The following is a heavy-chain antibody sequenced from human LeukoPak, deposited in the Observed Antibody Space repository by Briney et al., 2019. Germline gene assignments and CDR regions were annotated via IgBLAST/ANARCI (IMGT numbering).Heavy chain of an antibody. CDR1: GYTFTSYY. Sequence: ASVKVSCKASGYTFTSYYMHWVRQAPGQGLEWMGIINPSGGSTNYAQKLQGRVTMTTDTSTSTAYMELRSLTSDDTAVYYCARGTGSSPVDSWGQGTPVTVSS. V-gene: IGHV1-46*01. D-gene: IGHD6-13*01. J-gene: IGHJ4*02. CDR2: INPSGGST. CDR3: ARGTGSSPVDS.